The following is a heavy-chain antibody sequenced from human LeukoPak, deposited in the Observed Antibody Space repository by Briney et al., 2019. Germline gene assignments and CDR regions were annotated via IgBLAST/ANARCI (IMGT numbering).Heavy chain of an antibody. V-gene: IGHV4-61*02. Sequence: SQTLSLTCTVSGGSISSGSHYWSWIRQPAGKALEWIGRVYTSGSTDYNPSLKSRVAILVDTSKNQFSLKLSSVTAADTAVYYCARDSDYGDYVDYWGQGTLVTVSS. CDR1: GGSISSGSHY. D-gene: IGHD4-17*01. CDR2: VYTSGST. CDR3: ARDSDYGDYVDY. J-gene: IGHJ4*02.